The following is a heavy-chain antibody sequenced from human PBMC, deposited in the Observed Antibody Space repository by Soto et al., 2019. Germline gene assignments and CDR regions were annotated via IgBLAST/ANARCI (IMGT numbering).Heavy chain of an antibody. CDR1: GFTFSSYA. J-gene: IGHJ6*02. V-gene: IGHV3-23*01. D-gene: IGHD3-16*01. CDR2: ISGSGGST. CDR3: AKDPSASSLGVFYYGMDV. Sequence: EVQLLESGGGLVQPGGSLRLSCAASGFTFSSYAMSWVRQAPGKGLEWVSAISGSGGSTYYADSVKGRFTISRDNSKNTLYLQMNSLRAEDTAVYYCAKDPSASSLGVFYYGMDVWGQGTTVTVSS.